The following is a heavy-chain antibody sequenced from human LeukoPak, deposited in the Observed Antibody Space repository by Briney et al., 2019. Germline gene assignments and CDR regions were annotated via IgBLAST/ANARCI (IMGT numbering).Heavy chain of an antibody. J-gene: IGHJ3*02. CDR2: IIPIFGTA. CDR3: ARDKANDAFDI. CDR1: GGTFSSYA. V-gene: IGHV1-69*13. Sequence: ASVKVSCKASGGTFSSYATSWVRQAPGQGLEWMGGIIPIFGTANYAQKFQGRVTITADESTSTAYMELSSLRSEDTAVYYCARDKANDAFDIWGQGTMVTVSS.